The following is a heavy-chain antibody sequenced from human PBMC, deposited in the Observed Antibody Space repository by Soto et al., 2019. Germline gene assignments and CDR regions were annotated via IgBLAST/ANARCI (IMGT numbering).Heavy chain of an antibody. CDR2: IIPIFGTA. CDR1: GGTFSSYA. V-gene: IGHV1-69*13. Sequence: GASVKVSCKASGGTFSSYAISWVRQAPGQGLEWMGGIIPIFGTANYAQKFQGRVTITADESTSTAYMELSSLRSEDTAVYYCARGRLSVINNWFDPWGQGTLVTVAS. J-gene: IGHJ5*02. CDR3: ARGRLSVINNWFDP. D-gene: IGHD2-21*01.